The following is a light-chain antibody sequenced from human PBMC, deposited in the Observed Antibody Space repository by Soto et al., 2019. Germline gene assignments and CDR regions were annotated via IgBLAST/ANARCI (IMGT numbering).Light chain of an antibody. J-gene: IGKJ1*01. CDR2: GAS. CDR3: QQYDRWPPWT. CDR1: QSVSST. Sequence: VLTQFPATLSVSPGETASMSCRASQSVSSTLAWYQQKPGQAPRLLIYGASIRATGVPGRFSGRGSGTEFTLTISSLQSEDSAVYYCQQYDRWPPWTFGQGTKVDIK. V-gene: IGKV3-15*01.